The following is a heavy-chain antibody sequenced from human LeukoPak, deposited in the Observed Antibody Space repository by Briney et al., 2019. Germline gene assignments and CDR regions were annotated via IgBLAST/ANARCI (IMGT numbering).Heavy chain of an antibody. CDR2: ISAGGYPI. CDR3: VMTAGPPTDH. J-gene: IGHJ4*01. Sequence: PGGSLTLSCTVCRLTFNDYYMSWVRQAPGKGLEWLSFISAGGYPIYYADSVRGRFTISRDTAKNSLYLQMNSLRVEDTAVYYCVMTAGPPTDHWGQGALVTVS. CDR1: RLTFNDYY. V-gene: IGHV3-11*04.